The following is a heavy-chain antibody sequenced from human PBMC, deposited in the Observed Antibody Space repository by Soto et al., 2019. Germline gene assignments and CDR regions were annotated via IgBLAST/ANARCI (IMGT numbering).Heavy chain of an antibody. J-gene: IGHJ4*02. CDR1: GGSISSYY. V-gene: IGHV4-59*01. Sequence: SETLSLTCTVSGGSISSYYWSWVRQPPGKGLEWIGYIYYSGSTNYNPSLKSRVTISVDTSKNQFSLKLSSVTAADTAVYYCASLEIAAAGVIDYWGQGTLVTVSS. D-gene: IGHD6-13*01. CDR2: IYYSGST. CDR3: ASLEIAAAGVIDY.